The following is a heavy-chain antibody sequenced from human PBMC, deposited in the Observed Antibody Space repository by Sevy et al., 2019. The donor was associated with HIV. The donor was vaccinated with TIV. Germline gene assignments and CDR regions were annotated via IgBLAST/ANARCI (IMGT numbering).Heavy chain of an antibody. CDR2: ISYDGSNK. Sequence: GGSLRLSCAASGFTFSSYAMHWVRQAPGKGLEWVAVISYDGSNKYYADSVKGRFTISRDNSKNTLYLQMNSLRAEDTAVYYCARGQRLDSWGSYFDYWGQGTLVTVSS. CDR1: GFTFSSYA. J-gene: IGHJ4*02. V-gene: IGHV3-30-3*01. CDR3: ARGQRLDSWGSYFDY. D-gene: IGHD3-16*01.